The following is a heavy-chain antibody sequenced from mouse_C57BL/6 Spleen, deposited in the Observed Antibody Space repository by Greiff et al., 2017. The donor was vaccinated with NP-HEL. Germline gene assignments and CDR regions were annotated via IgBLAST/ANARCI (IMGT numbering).Heavy chain of an antibody. J-gene: IGHJ3*01. V-gene: IGHV1-81*01. CDR2: IYPRSGNT. CDR1: GYTFTSYG. CDR3: AREGDYGRVAY. Sequence: VKLQESGAELARPGASVKLSCKASGYTFTSYGISWVKQRTGQGLEWIGEIYPRSGNTYYNEKFKGKATLTADKSSSTAYMELRSLTSEDAAVYFCAREGDYGRVAYWGQGTLVTVSA. D-gene: IGHD1-1*01.